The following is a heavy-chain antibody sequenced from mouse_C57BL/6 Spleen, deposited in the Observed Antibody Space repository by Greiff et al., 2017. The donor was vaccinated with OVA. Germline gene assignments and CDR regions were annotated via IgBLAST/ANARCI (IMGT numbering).Heavy chain of an antibody. Sequence: VMLVESGAELARPGASVKLSCKASGYTFTSYGISWVKQRTGQGLEWIGEIYPRSGNTYYNEKFKGKATLTADKSSSTAYMELRSLTSEDSAVYFCALITTVVGFDYWGQGTTLTVSS. V-gene: IGHV1-81*01. D-gene: IGHD1-1*01. CDR1: GYTFTSYG. J-gene: IGHJ2*01. CDR2: IYPRSGNT. CDR3: ALITTVVGFDY.